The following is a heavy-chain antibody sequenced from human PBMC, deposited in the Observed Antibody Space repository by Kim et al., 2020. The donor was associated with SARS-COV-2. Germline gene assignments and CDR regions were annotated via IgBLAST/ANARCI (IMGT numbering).Heavy chain of an antibody. J-gene: IGHJ4*02. CDR2: DGTNE. Sequence: DGTNEYYAESVEGRFTVSRDKSKNTVYLQMNSLRPEDTAVDSCATGHVGHGGQGTLVTVSS. CDR3: ATGHVGH. V-gene: IGHV3-30*01.